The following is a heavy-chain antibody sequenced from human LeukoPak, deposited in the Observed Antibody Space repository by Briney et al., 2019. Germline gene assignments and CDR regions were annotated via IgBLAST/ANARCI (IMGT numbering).Heavy chain of an antibody. D-gene: IGHD3-10*01. J-gene: IGHJ4*02. Sequence: SVKVSCKASGGTFSSYAISWVRQAPGQGLEWMGGIIPIFGTANYAQKFQGRVTITTDESTSTAYMELSSLRSEDTAVYYCARESWFGDYDNGPDYWGQGTLVTVSS. V-gene: IGHV1-69*05. CDR1: GGTFSSYA. CDR2: IIPIFGTA. CDR3: ARESWFGDYDNGPDY.